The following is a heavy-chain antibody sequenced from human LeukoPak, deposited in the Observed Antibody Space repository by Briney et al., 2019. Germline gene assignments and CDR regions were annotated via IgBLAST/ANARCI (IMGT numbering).Heavy chain of an antibody. J-gene: IGHJ3*02. CDR1: EFSVGSNY. D-gene: IGHD3-22*01. CDR3: ARTDYYDSSGHDAFDN. Sequence: GGSLRLSCAASEFSVGSNYMTWVRQAPGKGLEWVSLIYSGGSTYYADSVKGRFTISRDNSKNSLYLQMNSLRAEDAALYYCARTDYYDSSGHDAFDNWGQGTMVTVSS. V-gene: IGHV3-66*01. CDR2: IYSGGST.